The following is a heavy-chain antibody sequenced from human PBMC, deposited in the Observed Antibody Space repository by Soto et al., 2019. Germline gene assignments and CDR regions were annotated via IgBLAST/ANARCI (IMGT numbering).Heavy chain of an antibody. CDR1: GHIFTTYG. V-gene: IGHV1-3*01. CDR2: INAGNGNT. J-gene: IGHJ3*02. Sequence: ASVKVSCKASGHIFTTYGMNLVRQAPGQRLEWMGWINAGNGNTKYSQKFQGRVTITRDTSASTAYMELSSLRSEDTAVYYCARDQAPVVASSDAFDIWGQGTMVT. CDR3: ARDQAPVVASSDAFDI. D-gene: IGHD2-15*01.